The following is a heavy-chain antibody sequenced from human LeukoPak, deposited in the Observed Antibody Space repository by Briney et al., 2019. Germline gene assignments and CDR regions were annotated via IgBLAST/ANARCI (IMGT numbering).Heavy chain of an antibody. CDR1: GYTFTNYH. J-gene: IGHJ5*02. CDR2: VDPNNGAT. Sequence: GASVKVSCKTSGYTFTNYHIHWVRQAPGQGLEWMGWVDPNNGATNYARKLQGRVTMTRDTSVSTVYMELSRLTSDDTAVYYCTRALRHTSSSGWFDPWGQGSLVTVSS. D-gene: IGHD6-6*01. V-gene: IGHV1-2*02. CDR3: TRALRHTSSSGWFDP.